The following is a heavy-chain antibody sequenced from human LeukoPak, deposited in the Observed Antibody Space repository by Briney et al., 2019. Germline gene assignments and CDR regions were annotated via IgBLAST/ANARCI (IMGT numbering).Heavy chain of an antibody. CDR3: ARWVSEFDY. V-gene: IGHV4-38-2*02. CDR2: VYHSGST. D-gene: IGHD1-26*01. J-gene: IGHJ4*02. CDR1: GSSITAGHY. Sequence: SETLSLTCTVSGSSITAGHYWAWIRQPPGKGLQWLANVYHSGSTYYTPSLRSRLTISADTSKNQSSLRLSSVTAADTAVYYCARWVSEFDYWGPGALVIVSS.